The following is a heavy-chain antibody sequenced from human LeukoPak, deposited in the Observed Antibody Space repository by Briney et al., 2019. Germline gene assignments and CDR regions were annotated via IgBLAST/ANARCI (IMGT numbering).Heavy chain of an antibody. CDR2: ISYDGSNK. J-gene: IGHJ6*04. V-gene: IGHV3-30*18. Sequence: PGRSLRLSCAASGFTFSSYGMHWVRQAPGKGLEWVAVISYDGSNKYYADSVKGRFTISRDNSKNTLYLQMNSLRAEDTAVYYCAKDDYGEGGYYYYYYGMDVWGEGTTVTVSS. CDR3: AKDDYGEGGYYYYYYGMDV. CDR1: GFTFSSYG. D-gene: IGHD4-17*01.